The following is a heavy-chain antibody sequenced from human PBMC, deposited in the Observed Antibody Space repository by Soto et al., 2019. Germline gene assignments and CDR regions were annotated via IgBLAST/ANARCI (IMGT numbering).Heavy chain of an antibody. CDR1: GFRFSGYA. J-gene: IGHJ6*03. D-gene: IGHD4-17*01. CDR3: AKDYGGLRPGEYYMDV. V-gene: IGHV3-30*18. CDR2: ISYDGGNE. Sequence: PGGSLRLSCVASGFRFSGYAMHWVRQAPGKGLEWVAVISYDGGNEYYADSEKGRFTISRDNPKNTLHLQMNSLRLEDTAVYYCAKDYGGLRPGEYYMDVWGKGATVTSP.